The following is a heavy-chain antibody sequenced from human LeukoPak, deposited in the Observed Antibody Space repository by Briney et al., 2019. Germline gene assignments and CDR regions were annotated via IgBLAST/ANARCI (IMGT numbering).Heavy chain of an antibody. J-gene: IGHJ4*02. CDR1: GFTFSIPS. CDR3: AGSILTGYPNFDY. Sequence: GGSLRLSCVASGFTFSIPSMSWVRQAPGKGLEWVSYISSSSSSIYDADSVRGRFTISRDNAKNSLYLQMNSLRAEDTAVYYCAGSILTGYPNFDYWGQGTLVTVSS. V-gene: IGHV3-48*04. D-gene: IGHD3-9*01. CDR2: ISSSSSSI.